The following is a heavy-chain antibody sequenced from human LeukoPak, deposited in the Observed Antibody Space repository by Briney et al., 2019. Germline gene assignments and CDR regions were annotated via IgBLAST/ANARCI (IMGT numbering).Heavy chain of an antibody. CDR1: GGSFSGYY. V-gene: IGHV4-34*01. D-gene: IGHD5-24*01. Sequence: PSETLSLTCAVYGGSFSGYYWSWIRQPPGKGLEWIGEIHHSGSTKYNPSLKSRVTISVHTSKNQFSLKLSSVTAADTAVYYCARSRGWLQSHPLGYWGQGTLVAASS. J-gene: IGHJ4*02. CDR3: ARSRGWLQSHPLGY. CDR2: IHHSGST.